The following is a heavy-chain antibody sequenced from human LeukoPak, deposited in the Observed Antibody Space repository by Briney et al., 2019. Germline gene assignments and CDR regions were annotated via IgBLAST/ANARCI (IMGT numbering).Heavy chain of an antibody. V-gene: IGHV1-18*01. Sequence: GASVKVSCKASGYTFTSYGISWVRQAPGQGLEWMGWISAYNGNTNYAQKFQGRVTITRNTSISTAYMELSGLRSDDTAVYYCARGAAWRYCRGGRCFAPGYWGQGTLVTVSS. CDR3: ARGAAWRYCRGGRCFAPGY. CDR2: ISAYNGNT. CDR1: GYTFTSYG. D-gene: IGHD2-15*01. J-gene: IGHJ4*02.